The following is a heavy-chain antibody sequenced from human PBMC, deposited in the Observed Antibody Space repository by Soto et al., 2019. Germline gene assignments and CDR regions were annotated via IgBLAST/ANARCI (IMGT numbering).Heavy chain of an antibody. CDR2: IYFSGIT. Sequence: QVQLQQSGPGLVRPSETLSLSCTVSGVSINNNYWSWVRQPPGKGLEWIGYIYFSGITNYNPSLKSRVSISVETPKDQVSLKLSSVTAADTAIYYCARGNYDYFGGNYRYVGGAFDIWGPGTVVTVSS. D-gene: IGHD3-16*02. J-gene: IGHJ3*02. CDR3: ARGNYDYFGGNYRYVGGAFDI. V-gene: IGHV4-59*01. CDR1: GVSINNNY.